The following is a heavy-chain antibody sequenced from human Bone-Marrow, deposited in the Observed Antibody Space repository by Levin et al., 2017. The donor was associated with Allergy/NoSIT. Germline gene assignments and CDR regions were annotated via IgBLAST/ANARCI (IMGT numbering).Heavy chain of an antibody. J-gene: IGHJ6*02. CDR2: IYYSGST. CDR3: ARDLRVWGSRSYYLHYYYGMDV. D-gene: IGHD3-10*01. CDR1: GGSISSYY. V-gene: IGHV4-59*01. Sequence: SETLSLTCTVSGGSISSYYWSWIRQPPGKGLEWIGYIYYSGSTNYNSSLKSRVTISVDTSKNQFSLKLSSVTAADTAVYYCARDLRVWGSRSYYLHYYYGMDVWGQGTTVTVSS.